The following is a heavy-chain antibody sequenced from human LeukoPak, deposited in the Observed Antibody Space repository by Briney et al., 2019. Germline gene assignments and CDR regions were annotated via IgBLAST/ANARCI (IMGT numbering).Heavy chain of an antibody. J-gene: IGHJ5*02. D-gene: IGHD2-2*02. Sequence: ASVKVSCKASGGTFSSYAISWVRQAPGQGLEWMGWISAYNGNTNYAQKLQGRVTMTTDTSTSTAYMELRSLRSDDTAVYYCARVRLSAAAILPGPWGQGTLVTVSS. CDR1: GGTFSSYA. V-gene: IGHV1-18*01. CDR3: ARVRLSAAAILPGP. CDR2: ISAYNGNT.